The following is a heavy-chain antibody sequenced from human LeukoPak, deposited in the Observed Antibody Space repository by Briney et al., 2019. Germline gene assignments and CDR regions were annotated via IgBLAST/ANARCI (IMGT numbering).Heavy chain of an antibody. J-gene: IGHJ4*02. CDR1: GFIFSTYG. Sequence: GGSLRLSCAASGFIFSTYGMHWVRQAPGKGLEWVAYISYDGSRKNYADSVKGRFTISRDNSKNTLFLQMNSLKAEDTAVYYCAKKLIGNVDYFDYWGQGTLVTVSS. CDR3: AKKLIGNVDYFDY. V-gene: IGHV3-30*02. CDR2: ISYDGSRK. D-gene: IGHD3-22*01.